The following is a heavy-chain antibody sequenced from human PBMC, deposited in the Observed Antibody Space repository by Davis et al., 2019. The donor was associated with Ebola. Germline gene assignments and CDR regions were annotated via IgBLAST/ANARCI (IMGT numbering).Heavy chain of an antibody. Sequence: AASVKVSCKASGYTFTSYYMHWVRQAPGQGLEWMGIINPSGGSTSYAQKFQGRVTMTTDTSTSTAYMELRSLTSDDTAVYYCASGSGSSDYWGQGTLVTVSS. J-gene: IGHJ4*02. V-gene: IGHV1-46*01. D-gene: IGHD3-10*01. CDR3: ASGSGSSDY. CDR1: GYTFTSYY. CDR2: INPSGGST.